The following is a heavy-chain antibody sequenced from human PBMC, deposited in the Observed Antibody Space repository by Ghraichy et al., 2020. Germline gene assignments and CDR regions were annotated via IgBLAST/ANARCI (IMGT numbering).Heavy chain of an antibody. CDR2: ISWDGGST. J-gene: IGHJ6*02. Sequence: SCAASGFTFDDYTMHWVRQAPGKGLEWVSLISWDGGSTYYADSVKGRFTISRDNSKNSLYLQMNSLRTEDTALYYCAKDNDYGDYVSYYGMDVWGQGTTVTVSS. D-gene: IGHD4-17*01. V-gene: IGHV3-43*01. CDR3: AKDNDYGDYVSYYGMDV. CDR1: GFTFDDYT.